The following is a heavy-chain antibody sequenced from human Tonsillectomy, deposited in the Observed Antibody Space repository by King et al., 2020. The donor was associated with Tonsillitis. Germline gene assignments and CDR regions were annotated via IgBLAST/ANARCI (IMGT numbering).Heavy chain of an antibody. V-gene: IGHV2-70*11. CDR2: IDWDDDK. D-gene: IGHD6-6*01. CDR1: GFSLSTSGMC. Sequence: VTLKESGPALVKPTQTLTLTCTFSGFSLSTSGMCVSWIRQPPGKALEWLARIDWDDDKYYSTSLKTRLTISKDTSKNQVVLTMTNMDPVDTATYYCARIILGAARPDYYYGMDVWGQGTTVTVSS. J-gene: IGHJ6*02. CDR3: ARIILGAARPDYYYGMDV.